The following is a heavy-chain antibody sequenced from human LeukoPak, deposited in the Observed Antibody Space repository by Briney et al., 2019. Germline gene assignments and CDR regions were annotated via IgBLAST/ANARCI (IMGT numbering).Heavy chain of an antibody. CDR2: IYYSGST. J-gene: IGHJ3*02. CDR3: ARHPRDVYKVVGAFDI. Sequence: NPSETLPLTCTVSGGSISGSSYYWGWVRQPPGKGLEWIGNIYYSGSTYYNPSLKSRVTISVDTSKNQFSLRLSSVTAADTAVYYCARHPRDVYKVVGAFDIWGQGTMVTVSS. V-gene: IGHV4-39*01. D-gene: IGHD5-24*01. CDR1: GGSISGSSYY.